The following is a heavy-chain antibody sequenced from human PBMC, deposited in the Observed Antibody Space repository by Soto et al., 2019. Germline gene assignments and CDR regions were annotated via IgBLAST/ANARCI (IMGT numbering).Heavy chain of an antibody. D-gene: IGHD6-19*01. CDR3: ARAPIAVAGTSWFDP. CDR2: IIPIFGTA. Sequence: GASVKVSCKASGGTFSSYAISWVRQAPGQGLEWMGGIIPIFGTANYAQKFQGRVTITADESTSTAYMELSSLRSEDTAVYYCARAPIAVAGTSWFDPWGQGTLVTVSS. CDR1: GGTFSSYA. V-gene: IGHV1-69*13. J-gene: IGHJ5*02.